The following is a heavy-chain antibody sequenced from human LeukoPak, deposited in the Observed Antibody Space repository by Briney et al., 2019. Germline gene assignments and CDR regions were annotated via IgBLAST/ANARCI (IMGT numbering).Heavy chain of an antibody. CDR1: GFTFSSYA. CDR3: AKGTTVTTFVHYYYYGMDV. J-gene: IGHJ6*02. D-gene: IGHD4-17*01. V-gene: IGHV3-30-3*01. Sequence: GRSLRLSCAASGFTFSSYAMHWVRQAPGKGLEWVAVISYDGSNKYYADSVKGRFTISRDNSKNTLYLQMNSLRAEDTAVYYCAKGTTVTTFVHYYYYGMDVWGQGTTVTVSS. CDR2: ISYDGSNK.